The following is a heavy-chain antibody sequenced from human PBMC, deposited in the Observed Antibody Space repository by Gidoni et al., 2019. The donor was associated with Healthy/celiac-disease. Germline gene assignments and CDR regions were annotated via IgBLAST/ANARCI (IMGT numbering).Heavy chain of an antibody. CDR2: MYSGGST. V-gene: IGHV3-53*01. D-gene: IGHD4-17*01. CDR3: ARDQGDYGDYGWFDP. J-gene: IGHJ5*02. CDR1: GFTVSSNY. Sequence: EVQLVESGGGLIQPGGSLRLSCAASGFTVSSNYMSWVRQAPGKGLEWVSVMYSGGSTYYADSVKGRFTISRDNSKNTLYLQMNSLRAEDTAVYYCARDQGDYGDYGWFDPWGQGTLVTVSS.